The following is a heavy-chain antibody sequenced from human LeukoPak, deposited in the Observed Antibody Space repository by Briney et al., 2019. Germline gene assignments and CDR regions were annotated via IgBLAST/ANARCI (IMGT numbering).Heavy chain of an antibody. V-gene: IGHV3-74*01. CDR2: INTDGSST. J-gene: IGHJ4*02. CDR1: GFTFTRYW. CDR3: VRGGGYGSGSHYYFDY. Sequence: GGSLRLSCAASGFTFTRYWMHWVRQAPGKGLVWVSRINTDGSSTAYADSVKGRFTISRDNAKNTVYLQMNSLRAEDTAVYYCVRGGGYGSGSHYYFDYWGQGTLVTVSS. D-gene: IGHD3-10*01.